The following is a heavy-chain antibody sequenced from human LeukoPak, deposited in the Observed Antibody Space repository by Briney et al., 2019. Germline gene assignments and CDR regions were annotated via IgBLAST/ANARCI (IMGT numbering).Heavy chain of an antibody. CDR1: GGSISSGGYS. CDR3: ARSPYCSTTSCHTFDY. CDR2: IYHSGST. V-gene: IGHV4-30-2*01. Sequence: PSETLSLTCAVSGGSISSGGYSWSWIRQPPGKGLEWIGYIYHSGSTCYNPSLKSRVTISVDRSKNQFSLKLSSVTAADTAAYYCARSPYCSTTSCHTFDYWGQGTLVTVSS. J-gene: IGHJ4*02. D-gene: IGHD2-2*02.